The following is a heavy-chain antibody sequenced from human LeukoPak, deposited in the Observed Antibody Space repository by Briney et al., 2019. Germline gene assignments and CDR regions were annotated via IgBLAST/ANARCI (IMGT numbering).Heavy chain of an antibody. CDR3: ARIRYCSSTSCYAGLHWFDP. D-gene: IGHD2-2*01. V-gene: IGHV4-4*07. J-gene: IGHJ5*02. Sequence: SETLSLTCTVSGGSISSYYWSWIRQPAGKGLEWIGRIYTSGSTNYNPSLKSRVTMSVDTSKNQFSLKLSSVTAADTAVYYCARIRYCSSTSCYAGLHWFDPWGRGTLVTVSS. CDR1: GGSISSYY. CDR2: IYTSGST.